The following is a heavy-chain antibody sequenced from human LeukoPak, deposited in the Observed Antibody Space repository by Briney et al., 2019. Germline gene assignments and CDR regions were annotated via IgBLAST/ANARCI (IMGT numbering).Heavy chain of an antibody. V-gene: IGHV3-7*03. J-gene: IGHJ6*02. Sequence: GGSLRLSWAASGFTFSSYWMNWARQAPGKGLEWVASINHKGNVNYYVDSVKGRFTISRDNAKNSLYLPMSNLRAEDTAVSFCARGGGLDVWGQGATVTVSS. D-gene: IGHD3-16*01. CDR1: GFTFSSYW. CDR3: ARGGGLDV. CDR2: INHKGNVN.